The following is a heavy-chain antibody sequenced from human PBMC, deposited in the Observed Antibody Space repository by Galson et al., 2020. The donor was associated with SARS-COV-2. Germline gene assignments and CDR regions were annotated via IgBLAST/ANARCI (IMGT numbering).Heavy chain of an antibody. J-gene: IGHJ2*01. Sequence: SGPTLVNPTQTLTLTCPFSGFSLSTSGVGVGWIRQPPGKALEWLALLYWDDDKRYSTSLKRRLTITKDTSKNQVVLTMTNMDPVDTATCYCAHSHDSSRNSGSYAYWYFDLWGRGTLVTVSS. CDR3: AHSHDSSRNSGSYAYWYFDL. V-gene: IGHV2-5*02. CDR2: LYWDDDK. D-gene: IGHD1-26*01. CDR1: GFSLSTSGVG.